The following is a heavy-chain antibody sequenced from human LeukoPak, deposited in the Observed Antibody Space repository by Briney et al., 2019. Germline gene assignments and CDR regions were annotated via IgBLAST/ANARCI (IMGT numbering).Heavy chain of an antibody. CDR1: GGSISSYY. Sequence: SETLSLTCIVSGGSISSYYWSWIRQPAGKGLEWIGRIYTSGSTNYNPSLKSRVTMSVDTSKNQFSLKLSSVTAADTAVYYCARELGSSSSWWIIDYWGQGTLVTVSS. J-gene: IGHJ4*02. D-gene: IGHD6-13*01. CDR3: ARELGSSSSWWIIDY. V-gene: IGHV4-4*07. CDR2: IYTSGST.